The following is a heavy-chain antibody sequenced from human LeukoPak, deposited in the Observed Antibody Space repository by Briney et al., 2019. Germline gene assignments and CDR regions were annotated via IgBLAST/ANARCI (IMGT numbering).Heavy chain of an antibody. D-gene: IGHD6-19*01. CDR2: FYNSGNT. CDR1: GGSISSYY. J-gene: IGHJ1*01. Sequence: SETLSLTCTVSGGSISSYYWSWVRQPPGKGLEWIGDFYNSGNTNYNPSLKSRVTISVDTSKNQFSLKLSSVTAADTAVYYCARGYSSGYGGPFEYFQHWGQGTLVTVSS. CDR3: ARGYSSGYGGPFEYFQH. V-gene: IGHV4-59*01.